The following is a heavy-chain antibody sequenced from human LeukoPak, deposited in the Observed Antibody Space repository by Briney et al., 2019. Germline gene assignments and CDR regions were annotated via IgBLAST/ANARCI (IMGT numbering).Heavy chain of an antibody. V-gene: IGHV3-7*03. D-gene: IGHD6-19*01. CDR2: IKQDGSDK. CDR1: GFTFSDYW. CDR3: ARVGIAVAVDPFYYGMDV. Sequence: GGSLRLSCAASGFTFSDYWMTWVRQAPGKGLEWVANIKQDGSDKYYVDSVKGRFTISRDNAKNSLYLQMNSLRAEDTAVYYCARVGIAVAVDPFYYGMDVWGQGTTVTVSS. J-gene: IGHJ6*02.